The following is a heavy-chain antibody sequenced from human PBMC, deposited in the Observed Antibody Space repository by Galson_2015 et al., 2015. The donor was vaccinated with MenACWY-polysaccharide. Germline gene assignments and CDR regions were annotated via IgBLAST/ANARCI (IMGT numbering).Heavy chain of an antibody. V-gene: IGHV1-18*01. CDR1: GYTFTSYG. Sequence: SVKVSCKASGYTFTSYGISWVRQAPGQGLEWMGWISTYNGTTNYAQILQGRVTITTDNSTSTAYMELSSLRSDDTAVYYCARYFRSSWSGHYFDYWGQGTLVTVSS. CDR3: ARYFRSSWSGHYFDY. D-gene: IGHD6-13*01. J-gene: IGHJ4*02. CDR2: ISTYNGTT.